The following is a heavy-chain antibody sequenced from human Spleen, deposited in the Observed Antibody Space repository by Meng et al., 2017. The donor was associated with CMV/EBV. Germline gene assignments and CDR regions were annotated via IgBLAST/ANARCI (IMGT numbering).Heavy chain of an antibody. CDR3: ARGDLVRRRLYYGMDV. D-gene: IGHD1-1*01. CDR1: GYPFDSYN. CDR2: VNPSGGRP. J-gene: IGHJ6*02. V-gene: IGHV1-46*02. Sequence: ASVKVSCKASGYPFDSYNINWVRQAPGQGLEWMGIVNPSGGRPNYAQKFQGRVTAARDTSTGTVYMELNSLRFEDTAVYYCARGDLVRRRLYYGMDVWGQGTTVTVSS.